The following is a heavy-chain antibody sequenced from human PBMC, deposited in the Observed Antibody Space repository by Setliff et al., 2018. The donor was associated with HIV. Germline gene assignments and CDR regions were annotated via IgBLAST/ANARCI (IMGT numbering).Heavy chain of an antibody. CDR3: ARRSSWYGDAFDI. CDR2: IYYSGST. J-gene: IGHJ3*02. V-gene: IGHV4-39*01. D-gene: IGHD6-13*01. Sequence: SETLSLTCTVSGASISSSSYYWDWIRQPPGKGLEWIGRIYYSGSTYYNPSLKRRVTISVDTSKNQFSLKLSSVTAADTAVYYCARRSSWYGDAFDIWGQGTMVTVSS. CDR1: GASISSSSYY.